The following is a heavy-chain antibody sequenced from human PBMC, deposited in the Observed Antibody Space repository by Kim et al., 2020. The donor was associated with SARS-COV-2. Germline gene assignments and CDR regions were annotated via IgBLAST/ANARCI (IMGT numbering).Heavy chain of an antibody. Sequence: ASVKVSCKASGYTFTSYAMNWVRHAPGQRLEWMGWINAGFGNTKYSQKFQGRVTITGDTSASTAYMELSSLRSEDTAVYYCARGCRYSSTFFDPWGQGTLVTVSS. CDR2: INAGFGNT. D-gene: IGHD6-13*01. J-gene: IGHJ5*02. CDR3: ARGCRYSSTFFDP. V-gene: IGHV1-3*01. CDR1: GYTFTSYA.